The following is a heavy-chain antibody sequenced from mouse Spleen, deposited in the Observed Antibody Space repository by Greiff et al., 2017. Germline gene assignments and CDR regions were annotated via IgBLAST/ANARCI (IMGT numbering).Heavy chain of an antibody. CDR3: ARGGVYYGNSFDY. J-gene: IGHJ2*01. CDR1: GFTFSDYG. Sequence: EVQLQESGGGLVKPGGSLKLSCAASGFTFSDYGMHWVRQAPEKGLEWVAYISSGSSTIYYADTVKGRFTISRDNAKNTLFLQMTSLRSEDTAMYYCARGGVYYGNSFDYWGQGTTLTVSS. CDR2: ISSGSSTI. V-gene: IGHV5-17*01. D-gene: IGHD2-1*01.